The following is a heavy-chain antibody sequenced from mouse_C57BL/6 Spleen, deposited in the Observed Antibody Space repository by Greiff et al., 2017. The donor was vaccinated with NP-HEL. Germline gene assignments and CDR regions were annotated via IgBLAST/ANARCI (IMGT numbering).Heavy chain of an antibody. D-gene: IGHD1-1*01. J-gene: IGHJ3*01. CDR2: IYPGDGDT. V-gene: IGHV1-82*01. Sequence: VQLQQSGPELVKPGASVKISCKASGYAFSSSWMNWVKQRPGKGLEWIGRIYPGDGDTNYNGKFKGKATLTADKSSSTAYMQLRSLTSEDSAVYFCARGRGGSSSWFAYWGQGTLVTVSA. CDR1: GYAFSSSW. CDR3: ARGRGGSSSWFAY.